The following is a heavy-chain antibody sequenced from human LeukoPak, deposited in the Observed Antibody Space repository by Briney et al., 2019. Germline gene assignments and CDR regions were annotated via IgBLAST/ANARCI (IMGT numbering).Heavy chain of an antibody. CDR1: GFTFAIHA. CDR3: TRDDITMILVVPPLD. V-gene: IGHV3-23*01. J-gene: IGHJ4*02. D-gene: IGHD3-22*01. Sequence: PGGSLRLSCAASGFTFAIHAMTWVRQAPGKGLEWVSGISGDGASTHYAESVKGQFTISRDNSQNTLFLQMNSLKTEDTAVYYCTRDDITMILVVPPLDWGQGTLVTASS. CDR2: ISGDGAST.